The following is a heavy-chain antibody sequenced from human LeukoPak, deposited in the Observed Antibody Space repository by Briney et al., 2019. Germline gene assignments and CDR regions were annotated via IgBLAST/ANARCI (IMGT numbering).Heavy chain of an antibody. CDR1: GYSISSGYY. CDR3: ARDCTVTTESGFDY. Sequence: SETLSLTCTVSGYSISSGYYWGWIRQPPGKGLEWIGSIYHSGSTYYNPSLKSRVTISVDTSKNQFSLKLSSVTAADMAVYYCARDCTVTTESGFDYWGQGTLVTVSS. D-gene: IGHD4-17*01. V-gene: IGHV4-38-2*02. J-gene: IGHJ4*02. CDR2: IYHSGST.